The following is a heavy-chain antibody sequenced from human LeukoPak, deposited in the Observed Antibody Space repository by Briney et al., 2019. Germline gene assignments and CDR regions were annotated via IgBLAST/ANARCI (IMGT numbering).Heavy chain of an antibody. CDR1: GGSISSGGYS. CDR2: IYYSGST. CDR3: ARAIDAFDI. Sequence: SETLSLTCTVSGGSISSGGYSWSWIRQPPGKGLEWIGYIYYSGSTYYNPPLKSRVTISVDTSKNQFSLKLSSVTAADTAVYYCARAIDAFDIWGQGTMVTVSS. J-gene: IGHJ3*02. V-gene: IGHV4-30-4*07.